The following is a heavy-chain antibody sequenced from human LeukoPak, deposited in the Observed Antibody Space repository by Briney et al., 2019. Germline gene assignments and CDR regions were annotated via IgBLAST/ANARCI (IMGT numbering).Heavy chain of an antibody. CDR1: GYTFNIYY. CDR3: ARGDIDH. J-gene: IGHJ5*02. D-gene: IGHD2-15*01. CDR2: IHPNDGGT. V-gene: IGHV1-46*02. Sequence: GASVKVSCKTSGYTFNIYYVRWVRQAPGQGLEWMGVIHPNDGGTTYAQKFQGRIIMTSDTSTSTIYMELSSLKSDDTAVYYCARGDIDHWGQGTLVTVSS.